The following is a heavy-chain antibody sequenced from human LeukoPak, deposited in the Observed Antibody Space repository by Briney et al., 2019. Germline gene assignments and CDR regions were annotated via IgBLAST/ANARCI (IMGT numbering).Heavy chain of an antibody. Sequence: PSETLSLTCAVSGYSISSGYCWGWIRQPPGKGLEWIGSICHSGGTYYNPSLKSRVTISIDTSKNQFSLKLSSVTAADTAVYYCARGLNSGWFDFDSWGQGTLVTVSS. CDR1: GYSISSGYC. D-gene: IGHD6-19*01. CDR2: ICHSGGT. CDR3: ARGLNSGWFDFDS. J-gene: IGHJ4*02. V-gene: IGHV4-38-2*01.